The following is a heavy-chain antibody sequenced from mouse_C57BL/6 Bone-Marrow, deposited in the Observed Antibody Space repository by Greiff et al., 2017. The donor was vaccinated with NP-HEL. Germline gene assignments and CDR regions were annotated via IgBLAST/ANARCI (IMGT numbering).Heavy chain of an antibody. J-gene: IGHJ2*01. CDR1: GFTFSSYG. V-gene: IGHV5-6*01. CDR2: ISSGGSYT. Sequence: EVQLVESGGDLVKPGGSLKLSCAASGFTFSSYGMSWVRQTPDKRLEWVATISSGGSYTYYPDSVKGRFTISRDNAKNTLYLQMSSLKSEDTAMYYGARYGTYEGDYWGQGTTLTVSS. CDR3: ARYGTYEGDY. D-gene: IGHD2-10*02.